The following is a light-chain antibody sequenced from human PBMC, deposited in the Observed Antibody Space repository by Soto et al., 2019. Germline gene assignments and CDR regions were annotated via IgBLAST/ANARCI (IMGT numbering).Light chain of an antibody. Sequence: EVVLTQSPGTLSLSPGERATLSCRASQSVSNNYLAWYRQKPGQSPKLLIFGSSDRATGIPDRFSGSGSGTDFTLTISSPEPEDFAVYDCQQYGSSPPYTFGQGTKLEIK. CDR3: QQYGSSPPYT. CDR1: QSVSNNY. V-gene: IGKV3-20*01. J-gene: IGKJ2*01. CDR2: GSS.